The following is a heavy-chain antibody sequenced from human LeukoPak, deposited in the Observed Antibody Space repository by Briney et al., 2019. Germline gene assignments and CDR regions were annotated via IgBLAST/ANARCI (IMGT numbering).Heavy chain of an antibody. J-gene: IGHJ4*02. CDR3: AKSVVSGSYYNNDY. CDR2: IIVSGGST. V-gene: IGHV3-23*01. D-gene: IGHD3-10*01. Sequence: GGSLRLSCAASGFTFSGYTMSRVRQAPGKGLEWVSGIIVSGGSTYYADSVKGRFTISRDKSKNTLYLQMNSLRAEDTAVYYCAKSVVSGSYYNNDYWGQGTLVTVSS. CDR1: GFTFSGYT.